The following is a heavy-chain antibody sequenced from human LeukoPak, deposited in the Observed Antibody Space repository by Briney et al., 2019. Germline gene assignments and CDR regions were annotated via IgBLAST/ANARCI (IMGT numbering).Heavy chain of an antibody. D-gene: IGHD2-21*01. CDR2: ISGSGGST. V-gene: IGHV3-23*01. CDR3: AKDVIPPERSPDNWFDP. CDR1: GFTFSSYA. J-gene: IGHJ5*02. Sequence: GGSLRLSCAASGFTFSSYAMSWVRQAPGKGLEWVSAISGSGGSTYYADSVKGRSTISRDNSKNALYLQMNSLRAEDTAVYYCAKDVIPPERSPDNWFDPWGQGTLVTVSS.